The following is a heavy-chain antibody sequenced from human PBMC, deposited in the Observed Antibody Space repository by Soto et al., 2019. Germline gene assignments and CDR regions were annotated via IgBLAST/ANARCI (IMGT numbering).Heavy chain of an antibody. CDR2: INPIVGNT. CDR1: GYTF. J-gene: IGHJ6*02. Sequence: ASVKVSCKASGYTFIHWVRQAPGQGLEWMGIINPIVGNTNYAQKFQERVTITRDMSTSTAYMELSSLRSEDTAVYYCAADFSIAGEDGMDVWGQGTTVTVSS. CDR3: AADFSIAGEDGMDV. D-gene: IGHD6-6*01. V-gene: IGHV1-46*01.